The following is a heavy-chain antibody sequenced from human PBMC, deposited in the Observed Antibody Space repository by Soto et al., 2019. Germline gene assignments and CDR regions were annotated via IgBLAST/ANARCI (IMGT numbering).Heavy chain of an antibody. CDR1: GGSISSGGYS. CDR3: AREYSSSWYGAFDI. CDR2: IYHSGST. Sequence: SETLSLTCAVSGGSISSGGYSWSWIRQPPGKGLEWIGYIYHSGSTYYNPSLKSRVTISVDRSKNQFSLNLSSVTAADTAVYYCAREYSSSWYGAFDIWGQGTMVTVSS. J-gene: IGHJ3*02. V-gene: IGHV4-30-2*01. D-gene: IGHD6-13*01.